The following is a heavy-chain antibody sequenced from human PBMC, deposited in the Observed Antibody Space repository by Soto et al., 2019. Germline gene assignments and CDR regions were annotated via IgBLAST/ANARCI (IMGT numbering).Heavy chain of an antibody. Sequence: GGSLRLSCAASGFTFRSYWMQWVRQAPGKGLVWVSWINSDGSSTSYADSVKGRFTISRDNAKNTLYLQMNSLRAEDTAVYYCASGGRTLNFDTWGQGTLVTVSS. CDR3: ASGGRTLNFDT. CDR1: GFTFRSYW. V-gene: IGHV3-74*01. J-gene: IGHJ4*02. CDR2: INSDGSST.